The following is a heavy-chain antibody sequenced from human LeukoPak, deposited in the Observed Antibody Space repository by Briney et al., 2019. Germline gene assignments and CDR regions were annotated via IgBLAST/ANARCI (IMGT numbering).Heavy chain of an antibody. CDR3: ARGSNYYDSSGYSF. CDR2: ISAYNGNT. CDR1: GGTFSSYA. J-gene: IGHJ4*02. V-gene: IGHV1-18*01. D-gene: IGHD3-22*01. Sequence: ASVKVSCKASGGTFSSYAISWVRQAPGQGLEWMGWISAYNGNTNYAQKLQGRVTMTTDTSTSTAYMELRSLRSDDTAVYYCARGSNYYDSSGYSFWGQGTLVTVSS.